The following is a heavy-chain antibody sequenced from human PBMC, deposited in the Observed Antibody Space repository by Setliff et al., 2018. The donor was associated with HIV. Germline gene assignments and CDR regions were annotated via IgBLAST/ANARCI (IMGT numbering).Heavy chain of an antibody. CDR2: MNPNSGNT. Sequence: ASVKVSCKASGYTFTSYDINWVRQATGQGLEWMAWMNPNSGNTGYTQKFQGRVTITRNTSITTAYMELSSLRSEDTAIYYCARDYYDSGGYYYAFDHWGQGTLVTVSS. J-gene: IGHJ4*02. D-gene: IGHD3-22*01. CDR1: GYTFTSYD. CDR3: ARDYYDSGGYYYAFDH. V-gene: IGHV1-8*03.